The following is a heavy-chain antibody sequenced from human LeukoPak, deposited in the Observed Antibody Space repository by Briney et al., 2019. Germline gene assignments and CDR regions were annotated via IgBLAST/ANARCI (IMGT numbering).Heavy chain of an antibody. CDR3: ARDGDYGAYFDL. CDR2: ISYDGSNK. D-gene: IGHD4-17*01. Sequence: GRSLRLSCAASGFTFSSYAMPWVRQAPGKGLEWVAVISYDGSNKYYADSVKGRFTISRDNSKNTLYLQMNSLRAEDTAVYYCARDGDYGAYFDLWGRGTLVTVSS. CDR1: GFTFSSYA. V-gene: IGHV3-30-3*01. J-gene: IGHJ2*01.